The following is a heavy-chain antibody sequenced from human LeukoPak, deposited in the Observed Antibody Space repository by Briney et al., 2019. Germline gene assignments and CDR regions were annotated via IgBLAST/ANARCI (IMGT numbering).Heavy chain of an antibody. V-gene: IGHV3-53*01. J-gene: IGHJ4*02. CDR2: IYSGGST. Sequence: GGSLRLSCAASGFTVSSNYMSWVRQAPGKGLEWVSVIYSGGSTYYADSVKGRFTISRDNSKNTLYLQMNSLRAEDTAVYYCARDVSISRYCSGGSCYAYWGQGTLVTVSS. D-gene: IGHD2-15*01. CDR1: GFTVSSNY. CDR3: ARDVSISRYCSGGSCYAY.